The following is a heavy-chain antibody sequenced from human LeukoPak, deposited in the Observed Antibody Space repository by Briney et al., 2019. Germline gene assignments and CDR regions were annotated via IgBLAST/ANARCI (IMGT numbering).Heavy chain of an antibody. V-gene: IGHV4-61*05. Sequence: SETLSLTCTVSGDSISGSNYYWAWIRQPPGKGLEWIGYIYYSGSTNYNPSLKSRVTISVDTSKNQFSLKLSSVTAADTAVYYCARHSRMDKSSLSWADYWGQGTLVTVSS. CDR3: ARHSRMDKSSLSWADY. J-gene: IGHJ4*02. CDR2: IYYSGST. CDR1: GDSISGSNYY. D-gene: IGHD2-2*03.